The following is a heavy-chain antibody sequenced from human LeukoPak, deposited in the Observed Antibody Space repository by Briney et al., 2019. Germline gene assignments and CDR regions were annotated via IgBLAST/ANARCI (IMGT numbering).Heavy chain of an antibody. CDR2: IGAGGTFT. CDR3: ARGDGDENKLPFDH. J-gene: IGHJ4*02. D-gene: IGHD2/OR15-2a*01. Sequence: GGSLRLSCTASGFTFSSYAMNWVRQAPGKGLEWVSGIGAGGTFTYCADSVKGRFTISRDNAKNSLYLQMNSLRAEDTAVYFCARGDGDENKLPFDHWGQGTLVTVSS. CDR1: GFTFSSYA. V-gene: IGHV3-23*01.